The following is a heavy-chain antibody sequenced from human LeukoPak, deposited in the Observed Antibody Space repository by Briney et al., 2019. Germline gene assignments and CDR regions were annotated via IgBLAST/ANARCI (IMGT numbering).Heavy chain of an antibody. CDR3: ARVSTGGRYDY. J-gene: IGHJ4*02. D-gene: IGHD4-23*01. CDR1: GSMYNYY. CDR2: IHYNGIT. V-gene: IGHV4-59*12. Sequence: SETLPLTCTVSGSMYNYYWSWIRQPPGKGLEWIGYIHYNGITNYNPSLKSRVTMSLDTSNNQFSLKLSSVTAADTAVYYCARVSTGGRYDYWGQGTLVTVSS.